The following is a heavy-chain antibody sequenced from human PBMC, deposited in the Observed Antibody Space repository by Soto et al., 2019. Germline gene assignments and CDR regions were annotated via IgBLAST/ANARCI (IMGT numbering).Heavy chain of an antibody. V-gene: IGHV4-34*01. CDR2: INHSGST. CDR1: GGSFSGYY. D-gene: IGHD6-13*01. CDR3: ASLETRIAAAGMRVFGY. J-gene: IGHJ4*02. Sequence: SETLSLTCAVYGGSFSGYYWSWIRQPPGKGLEWIGEINHSGSTNYNPSLKSRVTISVDTSKNQFSLKLSSVTAADTAVYYCASLETRIAAAGMRVFGYWGQGTLVTVSS.